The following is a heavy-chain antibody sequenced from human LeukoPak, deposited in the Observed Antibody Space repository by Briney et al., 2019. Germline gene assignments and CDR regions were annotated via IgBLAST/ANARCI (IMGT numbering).Heavy chain of an antibody. CDR3: AREDRQLGLDY. D-gene: IGHD1-1*01. CDR1: GGSFSVYY. J-gene: IGHJ4*02. Sequence: SETLSLTCAVCGGSFSVYYWSWIRQPPGKGLEWIGEINHSGSTNYNPSLKSRVTISVDTSKNQFSLKLSSVTAADTAVYYWAREDRQLGLDYWGQGTLVTVSS. CDR2: INHSGST. V-gene: IGHV4-34*01.